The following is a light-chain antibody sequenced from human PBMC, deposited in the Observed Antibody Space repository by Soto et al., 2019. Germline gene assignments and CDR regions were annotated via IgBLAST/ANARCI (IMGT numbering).Light chain of an antibody. V-gene: IGKV1-5*01. CDR1: QSISNW. CDR3: QQYNSYSLT. Sequence: DIQMTQSPSTLSASVGDRVTITCRASQSISNWLAWYQQKPGKAPKLLIYDASSFESGVPSRFSGSGSGTEFTLTISSLQPDDFATYYCQQYNSYSLTFGGGTKVDIK. J-gene: IGKJ4*01. CDR2: DAS.